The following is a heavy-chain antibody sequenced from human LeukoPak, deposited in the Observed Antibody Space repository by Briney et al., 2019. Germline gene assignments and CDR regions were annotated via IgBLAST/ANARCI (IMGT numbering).Heavy chain of an antibody. CDR2: INYSGSTT. V-gene: IGHV4-39*02. CDR1: GGSTTRSNSY. J-gene: IGHJ4*02. D-gene: IGHD3-10*01. CDR3: ASPGCYASGSFCHYFVY. Sequence: SETPSLTCTLSGGSTTRSNSYSGWIRQPPGKGLELIGSINYSGSTTYYNPSLKRRVIISVATSKNHFSLTLSSATAPDTAMYYCASPGCYASGSFCHYFVYWGQGTLVTVCS.